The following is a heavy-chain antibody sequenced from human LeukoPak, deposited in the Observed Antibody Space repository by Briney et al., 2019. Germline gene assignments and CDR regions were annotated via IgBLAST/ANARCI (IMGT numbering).Heavy chain of an antibody. J-gene: IGHJ4*02. CDR3: AKDRPYFDY. V-gene: IGHV3-23*01. CDR2: ISSSGGST. Sequence: GGSLRLSCAASGFTFSNFAMSWVGQAPGKGLEWVSAISSSGGSTYYADTVKGRFTISRDNSKNTLYLQMNSLRAEDTAVYYCAKDRPYFDYWGQGTLVTVSS. CDR1: GFTFSNFA.